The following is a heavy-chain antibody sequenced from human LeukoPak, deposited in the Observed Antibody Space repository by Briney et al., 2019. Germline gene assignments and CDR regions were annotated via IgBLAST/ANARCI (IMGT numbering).Heavy chain of an antibody. CDR1: GGSFSGYY. CDR2: INHSGST. J-gene: IGHJ4*02. Sequence: PSETLSLTCAVYGGSFSGYYWSWIRQPPGKGLEWIGEINHSGSTNYNPSLKSRVTISVDTSKNQFSLKLSPVTAADTAVYYCARVGQLWLPDYWGQGTLVTVSS. CDR3: ARVGQLWLPDY. V-gene: IGHV4-34*01. D-gene: IGHD5-18*01.